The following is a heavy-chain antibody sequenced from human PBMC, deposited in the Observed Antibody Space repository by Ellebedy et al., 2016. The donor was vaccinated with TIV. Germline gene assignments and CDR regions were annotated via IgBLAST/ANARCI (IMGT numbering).Heavy chain of an antibody. CDR1: GFTFSSYA. CDR2: ISGSGGST. V-gene: IGHV3-23*01. J-gene: IGHJ6*03. D-gene: IGHD4-11*01. Sequence: GGSLRLSXAASGFTFSSYAMSWVRQAPGKGLEWVSAISGSGGSTYYADSVKGRFTISRDNSKNTLYLQMNSLRAEDTAVYYCAKYGEVDDYSNYNRYYYYYMDVWGKGTTVTVSS. CDR3: AKYGEVDDYSNYNRYYYYYMDV.